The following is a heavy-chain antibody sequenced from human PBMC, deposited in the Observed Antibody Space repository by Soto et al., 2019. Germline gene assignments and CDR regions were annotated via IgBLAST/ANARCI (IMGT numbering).Heavy chain of an antibody. J-gene: IGHJ4*02. D-gene: IGHD3-3*01. CDR2: INPNSGGT. CDR3: ARSGTLRFLEWLLDY. V-gene: IGHV1-2*04. Sequence: ASVKVSCKASGYTFTGYYMHWVRQAPGQGLEWMGWINPNSGGTNYAQKFQGWVTMTRDTSISTAYMELSRLRSDDTAVYYCARSGTLRFLEWLLDYWGQGTLVTVSS. CDR1: GYTFTGYY.